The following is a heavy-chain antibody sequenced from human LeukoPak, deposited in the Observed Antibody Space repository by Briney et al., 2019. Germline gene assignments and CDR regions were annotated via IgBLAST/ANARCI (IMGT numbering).Heavy chain of an antibody. CDR3: ARTQYCSSTSCYFGYFDY. CDR2: VYYTGST. Sequence: SETLSLTCTVSGGSVSSASYYWSWIRQPPGKGLEWIAYVYYTGSTNYNPSLKSRVTISLDTSKNQFSLKLSSVTTADTAVYYCARTQYCSSTSCYFGYFDYWGQGTLVTVSS. V-gene: IGHV4-61*01. CDR1: GGSVSSASYY. D-gene: IGHD2-2*01. J-gene: IGHJ4*02.